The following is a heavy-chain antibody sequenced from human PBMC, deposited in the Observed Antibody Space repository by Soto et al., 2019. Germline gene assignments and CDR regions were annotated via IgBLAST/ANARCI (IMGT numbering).Heavy chain of an antibody. D-gene: IGHD3-3*01. CDR3: ARGKYHNFRSDYFTSDS. Sequence: TGGSLRLSCVASGFTFVDYYMHWVRQAPGKGLVWLSRINSDGSSAIYVDSVKGRFSISRDNARNTLYLELSNLRAEDTATYYCARGKYHNFRSDYFTSDSWGQGTLVT. CDR1: GFTFVDYY. J-gene: IGHJ4*02. CDR2: INSDGSSA. V-gene: IGHV3-74*01.